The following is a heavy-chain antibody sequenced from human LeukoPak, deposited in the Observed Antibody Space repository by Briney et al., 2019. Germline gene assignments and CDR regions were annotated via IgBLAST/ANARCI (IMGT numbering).Heavy chain of an antibody. D-gene: IGHD3-10*01. J-gene: IGHJ6*02. CDR1: GFGFTFTNYW. CDR3: AKVLRGVARSSGMDV. Sequence: GGSLRLTCAASGFGFTFTNYWVSWARQAPGMGLEWVATINRDGSERYYADAVKGRFPISRDTAKDSMYLQMNSLRAEDTAISYCAKVLRGVARSSGMDVWGQGTTATVPS. CDR2: INRDGSER. V-gene: IGHV3-7*01.